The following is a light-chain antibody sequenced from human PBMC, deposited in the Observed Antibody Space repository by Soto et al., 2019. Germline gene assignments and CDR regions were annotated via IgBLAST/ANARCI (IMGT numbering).Light chain of an antibody. CDR3: QSYDSSLSGVV. J-gene: IGLJ2*01. CDR1: SSNIGAGYD. Sequence: QSVLTQPPSVSGAPGQRVTISCTGSSSNIGAGYDVHWYQQLPGTAPKLLIYGNSNRPSGVPDRFSGSKSGTSVSLAITRLQAEDEADYYCQSYDSSLSGVVFGGGTKLTVL. V-gene: IGLV1-40*01. CDR2: GNS.